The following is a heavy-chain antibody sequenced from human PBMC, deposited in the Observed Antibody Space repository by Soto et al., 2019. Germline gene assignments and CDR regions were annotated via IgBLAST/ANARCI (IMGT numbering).Heavy chain of an antibody. J-gene: IGHJ4*02. CDR2: INHSGST. D-gene: IGHD6-13*01. Sequence: PSETLSLTCAVYGGSFSGYYWSWIRQPPGKGLEWIGEINHSGSTNYNPSLKSRVTISVDTSKNQFSLKLSSVTAADTAVYYCARMALRAAASYTDYWGQGTLVTVSS. V-gene: IGHV4-34*01. CDR3: ARMALRAAASYTDY. CDR1: GGSFSGYY.